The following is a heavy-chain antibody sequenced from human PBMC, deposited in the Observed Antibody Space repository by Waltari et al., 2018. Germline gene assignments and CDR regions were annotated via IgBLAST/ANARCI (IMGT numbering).Heavy chain of an antibody. CDR3: AKDELSSITIFGVVPQYFQH. J-gene: IGHJ1*01. D-gene: IGHD3-3*01. CDR1: GFTFSSYA. CDR2: IYSGGST. V-gene: IGHV3-23*03. Sequence: EVQLLESGGGLVQPGGSLRLSCAASGFTFSSYAMSWVRQAPGKGLEWVSVIYSGGSTYYADSVKGRFTISRDNSKNTLYLQMNSLRAEDTAVYYCAKDELSSITIFGVVPQYFQHWGQGTLVTFSS.